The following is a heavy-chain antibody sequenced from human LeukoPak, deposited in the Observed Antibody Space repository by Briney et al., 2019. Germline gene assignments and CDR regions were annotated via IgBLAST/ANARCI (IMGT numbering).Heavy chain of an antibody. Sequence: PGGSLRLSCAASGFTFSSYAMSWVRQAPGKGLEWVSAISGSGGSTYYADSVKGRFTISRDNSKKTLYLQMNSLRAEDTAVYYCAKVLDITIFGVVIIRGYMDVWGKGTTVTVSS. CDR1: GFTFSSYA. D-gene: IGHD3-3*01. CDR2: ISGSGGST. V-gene: IGHV3-23*01. J-gene: IGHJ6*03. CDR3: AKVLDITIFGVVIIRGYMDV.